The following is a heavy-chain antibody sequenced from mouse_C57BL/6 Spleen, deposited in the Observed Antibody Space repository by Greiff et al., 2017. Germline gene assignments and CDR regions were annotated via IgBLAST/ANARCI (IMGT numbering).Heavy chain of an antibody. J-gene: IGHJ2*01. CDR3: ALYYYGSSSYYFDY. V-gene: IGHV14-3*01. Sequence: EVKLVESVAELVRPGASVKLSCTASGFNIKNTYMHWVKQRPEQGLEWIGRIDPANGNTKYAPKFQGKATITADTSSNTAYLQLSSLTSEDTAIYYCALYYYGSSSYYFDYWGQGTTLTVSS. CDR2: IDPANGNT. CDR1: GFNIKNTY. D-gene: IGHD1-1*01.